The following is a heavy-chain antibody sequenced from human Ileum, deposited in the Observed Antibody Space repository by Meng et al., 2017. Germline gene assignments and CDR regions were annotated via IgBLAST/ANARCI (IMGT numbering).Heavy chain of an antibody. V-gene: IGHV4-4*02. Sequence: LAGPAQGLVWPSGSLSLTCAVSGDSIRTNWWNWFRQPPGKGLEWIGEIYHSGAFNYNPSLRSRVTISVDKSKNQLSLKLGSLTAADTAVYYCARGAIGTRPFDYWGQGTLVTVSS. CDR1: GDSIRTNW. D-gene: IGHD2-21*01. J-gene: IGHJ4*02. CDR3: ARGAIGTRPFDY. CDR2: IYHSGAF.